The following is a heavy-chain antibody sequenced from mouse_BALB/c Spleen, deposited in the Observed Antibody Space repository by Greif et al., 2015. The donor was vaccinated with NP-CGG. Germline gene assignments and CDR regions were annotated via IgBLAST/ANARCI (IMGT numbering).Heavy chain of an antibody. CDR1: GFTFSSYA. D-gene: IGHD1-1*01. CDR2: ISSGGSYT. CDR3: ARLLRDGWFAY. V-gene: IGHV5-9-3*01. Sequence: EVQLVESGGGLVKPGGSLKLSCAASGFTFSSYAMSWVRQTPEKRLEWVATISSGGSYTYYPDSVKGRFTISRDNAKNTLYLQMSSLRSEDTAMYYCARLLRDGWFAYWGQGTLVTVSA. J-gene: IGHJ3*01.